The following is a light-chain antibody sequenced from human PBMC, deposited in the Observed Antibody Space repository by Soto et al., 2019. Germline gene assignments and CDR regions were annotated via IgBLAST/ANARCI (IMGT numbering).Light chain of an antibody. V-gene: IGLV2-14*01. CDR1: SSDVGGYNY. J-gene: IGLJ1*01. CDR2: DVS. CDR3: TSYTSSNTHV. Sequence: QSALTQPASVSGSPGQSITISCTGTSSDVGGYNYVSWYQQHPGKAPKLIIYDVSDRPSGVSNRFSGPKSGNTASLTISGLQAEDETDYYCTSYTSSNTHVFGTGTKVTVL.